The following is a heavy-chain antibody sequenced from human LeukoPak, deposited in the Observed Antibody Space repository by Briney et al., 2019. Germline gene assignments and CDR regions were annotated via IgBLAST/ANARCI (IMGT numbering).Heavy chain of an antibody. CDR1: GFTFSSYA. CDR2: ISGSGGGT. CDR3: TSWGDTTAEYFQR. D-gene: IGHD2-21*02. V-gene: IGHV3-23*01. J-gene: IGHJ1*01. Sequence: GGSLRLSCAASGFTFSSYAMSWVRQAPGKGLEWVSAISGSGGGTYYADSVKDRFTISRDYSNNTLYLQMNSLRVEDTAVYYCTSWGDTTAEYFQRWGQGTLVTVSS.